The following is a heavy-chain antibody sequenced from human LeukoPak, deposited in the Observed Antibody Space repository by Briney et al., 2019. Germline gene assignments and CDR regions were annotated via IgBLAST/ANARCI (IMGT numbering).Heavy chain of an antibody. CDR2: IYSSGST. D-gene: IGHD5-24*01. CDR3: ARGPDRRDGYKSLDY. V-gene: IGHV4-4*07. CDR1: GGSIRNYH. Sequence: SETLSLTCTVPGGSIRNYHWSWIRQPAGKGLEWIGRIYSSGSTNYNPPLKSRLTMSVDTSKNQFSLKLTSVTAADTAVYYCARGPDRRDGYKSLDYWGQGILVTVSS. J-gene: IGHJ4*02.